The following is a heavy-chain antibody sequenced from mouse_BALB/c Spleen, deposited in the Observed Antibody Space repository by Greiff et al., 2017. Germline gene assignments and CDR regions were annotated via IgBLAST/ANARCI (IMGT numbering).Heavy chain of an antibody. CDR3: ARVGHTLFDY. CDR1: GFTFSSYG. D-gene: IGHD5-1-1*01. CDR2: INSNGGST. J-gene: IGHJ2*01. Sequence: EVQLVESGGGLVQPGGSLKLSCAASGFTFSSYGMSWVRQTPDKRLELVATINSNGGSTYYPDSVKGRFTISRDNAKNTLYLQMSSLKSEHTALSYCARVGHTLFDYWGQGTTLTVSS. V-gene: IGHV5-6-3*01.